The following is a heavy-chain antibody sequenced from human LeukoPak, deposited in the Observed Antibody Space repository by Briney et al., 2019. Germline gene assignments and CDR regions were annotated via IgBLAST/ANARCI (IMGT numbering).Heavy chain of an antibody. V-gene: IGHV3-21*01. CDR2: ISSSSSYI. D-gene: IGHD3-10*01. CDR1: GFTFSSYS. Sequence: TTGGSLRLSCAASGFTFSSYSMTWVRQAPGKGLEWVSSISSSSSYIYYADSVKGRFTISRDNAKNSLYLQMNSLRAEDTAVYYCARAGLRGVSGSYYPPAYFDYWGQGTLVTVSS. J-gene: IGHJ4*02. CDR3: ARAGLRGVSGSYYPPAYFDY.